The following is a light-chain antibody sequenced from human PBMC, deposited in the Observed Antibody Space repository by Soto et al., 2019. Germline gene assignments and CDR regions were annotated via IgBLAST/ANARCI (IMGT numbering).Light chain of an antibody. V-gene: IGKV3-20*01. CDR1: QSVRSNF. CDR2: GAS. J-gene: IGKJ5*01. CDR3: QQYGTSPLYT. Sequence: EIVLTQSPGTLSLSPGERATLYCRASQSVRSNFLAWYRQKPGQAPRLLIYGASTRATGISDRFSGSGSGADFTLTISRLEPEDFAVYYCQQYGTSPLYTFGQGTRLEI.